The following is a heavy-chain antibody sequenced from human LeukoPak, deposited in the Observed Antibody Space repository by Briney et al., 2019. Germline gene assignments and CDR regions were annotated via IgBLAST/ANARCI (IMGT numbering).Heavy chain of an antibody. V-gene: IGHV1-69*05. CDR1: GGTFISYA. CDR3: ARGIAAAGAFDY. J-gene: IGHJ4*02. Sequence: ASVKVSCKASGGTFISYAISWVRQAPGQGLEWMGGIIPIFGTANYAQKFQGRVTITTDKSTSTAYMELSSLRSEDTAVYYCARGIAAAGAFDYWGQGTLVTVSS. D-gene: IGHD6-13*01. CDR2: IIPIFGTA.